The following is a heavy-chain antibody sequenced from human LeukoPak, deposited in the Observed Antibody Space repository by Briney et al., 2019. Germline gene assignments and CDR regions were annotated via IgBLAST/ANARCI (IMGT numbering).Heavy chain of an antibody. J-gene: IGHJ4*02. D-gene: IGHD3-3*01. Sequence: PGGSLRLSCAASGFTFSSYWMHWVRQAPGKGLVWVSRINGDGSSTSYADSVKGRFTISRDNAKNTLYLQMNSLRAEDTAVYYCARGRGPFTKDYFDYWGQGTLVTVSS. V-gene: IGHV3-74*01. CDR2: INGDGSST. CDR3: ARGRGPFTKDYFDY. CDR1: GFTFSSYW.